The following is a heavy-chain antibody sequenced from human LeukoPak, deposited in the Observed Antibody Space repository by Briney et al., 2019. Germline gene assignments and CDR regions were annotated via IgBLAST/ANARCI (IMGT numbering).Heavy chain of an antibody. Sequence: SETVSLTCTVCGGSISSSSYYWRWIRQPPGKGLEWIGSIHYSGSTYYNPYHKSRVPISVDPSKNQFSLKLSSVTAADTAVYYCARQSAGEDIVLMVYGDFFDYWGQGTLVTVSS. V-gene: IGHV4-39*01. CDR3: ARQSAGEDIVLMVYGDFFDY. D-gene: IGHD2-8*01. CDR1: GGSISSSSYY. J-gene: IGHJ4*02. CDR2: IHYSGST.